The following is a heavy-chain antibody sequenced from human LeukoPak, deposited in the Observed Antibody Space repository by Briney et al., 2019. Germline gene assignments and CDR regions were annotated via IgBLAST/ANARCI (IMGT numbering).Heavy chain of an antibody. V-gene: IGHV1-69*13. CDR2: IIPIFGTA. CDR1: GGTFSSYA. J-gene: IGHJ4*02. CDR3: ARDDGGTNGVSPFDY. D-gene: IGHD2-8*01. Sequence: ASVKVSCKASGGTFSSYAISWVRQAPGQGLEWMGGIIPIFGTANYAQEFQGRVTITADESTSTAYMELSSLRSEDTAVYYCARDDGGTNGVSPFDYWGQGTLVTVSS.